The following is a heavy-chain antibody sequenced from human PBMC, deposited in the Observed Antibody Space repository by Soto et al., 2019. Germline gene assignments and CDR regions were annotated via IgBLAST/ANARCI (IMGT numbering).Heavy chain of an antibody. D-gene: IGHD3-16*01. CDR3: AKEAGDH. CDR1: GGNFNTYA. CDR2: IIPMFDIK. V-gene: IGHV1-69*13. Sequence: SVKVSCKTSGGNFNTYALTWVRQAPGQGLEWIGGIIPMFDIKNVAQRFQGRVTLNADDSMTTAYMEMTSLRSDDTAVYYCAKEAGDHWGQRTMVTVSS. J-gene: IGHJ3*01.